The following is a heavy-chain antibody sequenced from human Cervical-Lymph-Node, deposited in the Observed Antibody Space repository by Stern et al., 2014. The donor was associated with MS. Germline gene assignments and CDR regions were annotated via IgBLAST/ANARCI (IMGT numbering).Heavy chain of an antibody. Sequence: QVQLQESGPGLVKPSQTLSLTCTVSGGSISSGSYYWSWIRQPAGKGLEWIGRIYTSGSTNYNPSLKSRVTISVDTSKNHFSLKLSSVTAADTAVYYCAREHYDSSGSIFDYWGQGTLVTVSS. J-gene: IGHJ4*02. V-gene: IGHV4-61*02. D-gene: IGHD3-22*01. CDR3: AREHYDSSGSIFDY. CDR2: IYTSGST. CDR1: GGSISSGSYY.